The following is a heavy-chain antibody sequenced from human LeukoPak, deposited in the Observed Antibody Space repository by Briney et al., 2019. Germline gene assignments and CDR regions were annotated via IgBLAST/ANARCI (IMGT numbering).Heavy chain of an antibody. CDR2: SSGSGGSI. CDR3: AKALLTYSSSSDY. CDR1: GFTFSSYA. D-gene: IGHD6-6*01. V-gene: IGHV3-23*01. J-gene: IGHJ4*02. Sequence: PGGSLRLSCAASGFTFSSYAMSWVRQAPGKGLEWVSASSGSGGSIYYGDSVKGRFTISRDNSKNTLYLQMNSLRAEDTAVYYCAKALLTYSSSSDYWGQGTLVTVSS.